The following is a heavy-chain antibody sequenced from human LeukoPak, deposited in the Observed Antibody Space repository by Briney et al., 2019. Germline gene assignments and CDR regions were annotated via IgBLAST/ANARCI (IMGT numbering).Heavy chain of an antibody. CDR2: ISGSGGST. V-gene: IGHV3-23*01. J-gene: IGHJ4*02. Sequence: PGGSLRLSCAASGFTFSSYAMSWVRQAPGKGLEWVSAISGSGGSTYYADSVKGRFTISRDNSKNTLYLQMNSLRAEDTAVYYCAKGTDYYDSSGYYEFWGQGTLVTVSS. CDR1: GFTFSSYA. CDR3: AKGTDYYDSSGYYEF. D-gene: IGHD3-22*01.